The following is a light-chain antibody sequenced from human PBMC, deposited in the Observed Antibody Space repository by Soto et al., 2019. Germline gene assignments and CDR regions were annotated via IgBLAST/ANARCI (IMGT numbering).Light chain of an antibody. CDR1: GSNIGTFY. CDR2: ANN. Sequence: QSVLTQSPSTSATPGQGVSISCFGGGSNIGTFYVSWYQHVPGTAPRLLIYANNQRPSGVPDRFSGSKSGTSASLAISGLRSEDEAYYYCTAWDDNLNAVVFGGGTKLTVL. CDR3: TAWDDNLNAVV. V-gene: IGLV1-47*02. J-gene: IGLJ2*01.